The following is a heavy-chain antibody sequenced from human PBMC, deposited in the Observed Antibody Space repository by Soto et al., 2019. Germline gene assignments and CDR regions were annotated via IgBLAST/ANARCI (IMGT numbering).Heavy chain of an antibody. CDR2: ISSSGGTI. J-gene: IGHJ4*02. Sequence: GGSLRLSCGASGFTFSDDYMSWIRQAPGKGLEWVSYISSSGGTIYYADSVKGRFTISRDNAKNSLFLQMNSLRADDTAVYYCARASSPRDPWLDYWGQGTLVTVSS. D-gene: IGHD5-18*01. V-gene: IGHV3-11*01. CDR3: ARASSPRDPWLDY. CDR1: GFTFSDDY.